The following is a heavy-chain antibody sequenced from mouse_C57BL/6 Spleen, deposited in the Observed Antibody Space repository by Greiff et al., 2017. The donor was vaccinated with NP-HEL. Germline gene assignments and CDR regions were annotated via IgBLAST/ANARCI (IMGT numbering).Heavy chain of an antibody. J-gene: IGHJ3*01. D-gene: IGHD2-1*01. CDR1: GFNIKDDY. CDR3: TPIYDGNSWFAY. Sequence: VQLQQSGAELVRPGASVKLSCTASGFNIKDDYMHWVKQRPEQGLEWIGWIDPENGDTEYASKFQGKATITADTSSNTAYLQLSSLTSEDTAVYYCTPIYDGNSWFAYWGQGTLVTVSA. V-gene: IGHV14-4*01. CDR2: IDPENGDT.